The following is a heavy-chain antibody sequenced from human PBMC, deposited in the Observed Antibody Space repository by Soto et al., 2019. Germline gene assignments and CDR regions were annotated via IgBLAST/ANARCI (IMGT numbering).Heavy chain of an antibody. Sequence: QVQLVQSGAEVKKPGASVKVSCKASGYTFTSYGISWVRQAPGQGLEWMGWISAYNGNTNYAQKLQGRVTLTTDTAPSTAYMELSSVSSNNSALYYGAGGGGLDCWGPGTLFTVSS. CDR3: AGGGGLDC. CDR2: ISAYNGNT. J-gene: IGHJ4*01. V-gene: IGHV1-18*01. CDR1: GYTFTSYG. D-gene: IGHD3-16*01.